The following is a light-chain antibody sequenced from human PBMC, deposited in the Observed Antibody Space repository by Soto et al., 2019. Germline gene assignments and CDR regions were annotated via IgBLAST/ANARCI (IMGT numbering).Light chain of an antibody. CDR1: QSVSSY. V-gene: IGKV3-11*01. J-gene: IGKJ5*01. CDR3: QQRSNWPT. Sequence: EIVLTQSPATLSLSPGERATLSCRASQSVSSYLAWYQQKPGQAPRLLIYGASDRATGIPARFSGSGSGTAFTLTISSLEPEDFAVYYCQQRSNWPTFGQGTRLEIK. CDR2: GAS.